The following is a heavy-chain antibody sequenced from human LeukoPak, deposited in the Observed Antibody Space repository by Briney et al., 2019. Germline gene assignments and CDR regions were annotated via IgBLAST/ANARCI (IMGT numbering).Heavy chain of an antibody. D-gene: IGHD3-10*01. CDR1: GGSINSYY. CDR2: IYYSGST. Sequence: SETLSLTCTVSGGSINSYYWSWIRQPPGKGLEWIGYIYYSGSTNYNPSLKSRVTISVDTSKNQFSLKLSSVTAADTAVYYCTRGHPGVVRGTNWFDPWGQGTLVAVSS. V-gene: IGHV4-59*08. CDR3: TRGHPGVVRGTNWFDP. J-gene: IGHJ5*02.